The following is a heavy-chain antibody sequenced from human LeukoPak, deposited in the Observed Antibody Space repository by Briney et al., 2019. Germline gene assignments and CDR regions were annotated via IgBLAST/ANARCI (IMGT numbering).Heavy chain of an antibody. Sequence: EASVKVSCKASGYTFTGYYMYWVRQAPGQGLEWMGGIIPIFGTANYAQKFQGRVTVTADKSTSTAYMELSSLRSEDTAVYYCARVAVPAAISGDDAFDIWGQGTLVTVSS. CDR1: GYTFTGYY. V-gene: IGHV1-69*06. CDR2: IIPIFGTA. J-gene: IGHJ3*02. CDR3: ARVAVPAAISGDDAFDI. D-gene: IGHD2-2*01.